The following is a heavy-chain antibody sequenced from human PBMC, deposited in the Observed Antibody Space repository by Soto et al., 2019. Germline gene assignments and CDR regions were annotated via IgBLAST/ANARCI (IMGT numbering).Heavy chain of an antibody. CDR2: INHSGST. Sequence: SETLSLTCAVYGGSFSGYYWSWIRQPPVKGLEWIGEINHSGSTNYNPSLKSRVTISVDTSKNQFSLKLSSVTAADTAVYYCARVFSESRAYYDSSGYPYFFDYWGQGTLVTVSS. V-gene: IGHV4-34*01. J-gene: IGHJ4*02. D-gene: IGHD3-22*01. CDR3: ARVFSESRAYYDSSGYPYFFDY. CDR1: GGSFSGYY.